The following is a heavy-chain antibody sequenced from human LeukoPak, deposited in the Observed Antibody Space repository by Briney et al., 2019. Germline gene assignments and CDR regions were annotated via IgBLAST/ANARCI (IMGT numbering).Heavy chain of an antibody. CDR3: ARLYSGYGNNYYYTDV. CDR1: GYTFTGYY. V-gene: IGHV1-2*02. CDR2: INPNSGST. Sequence: ASVKVSCKASGYTFTGYYMHWVRQAPGQGLEWMGWINPNSGSTNYAQKFQGRVTMTRDTSITTAYMELSRLRSDDTAVYYCARLYSGYGNNYYYTDVWGNGTTVTVSS. D-gene: IGHD5-12*01. J-gene: IGHJ6*03.